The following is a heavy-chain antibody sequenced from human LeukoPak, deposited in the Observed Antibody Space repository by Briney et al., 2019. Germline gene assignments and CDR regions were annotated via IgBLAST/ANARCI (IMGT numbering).Heavy chain of an antibody. J-gene: IGHJ3*02. CDR2: INPNSGGT. V-gene: IGHV1-2*02. Sequence: ASVKVSCKASGYTFTGYYMHWVRQAPGQGLEWMGSINPNSGGTNYAQKFQGRVTMTRDTSISTAYMELRSLRSDDTAVYYCARDGRYSSSWGDALDIWGQGTMVTVSS. CDR3: ARDGRYSSSWGDALDI. D-gene: IGHD6-13*01. CDR1: GYTFTGYY.